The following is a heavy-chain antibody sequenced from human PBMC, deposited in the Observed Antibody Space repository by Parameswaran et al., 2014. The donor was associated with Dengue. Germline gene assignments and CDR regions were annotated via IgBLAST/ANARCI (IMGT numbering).Heavy chain of an antibody. D-gene: IGHD3-22*01. CDR2: IDSSLRYI. CDR3: VGRADYYDTSDYSPLRAFDI. V-gene: IGHV3-21*01. Sequence: KWIRQPPGKGLEWVSSIDSSLRYIYYADSVRGRFTISRDNAKSTLSLQMINLRSEDTAIYYCVGRADYYDTSDYSPLRAFDIWGQGTMVTVSS. J-gene: IGHJ3*02.